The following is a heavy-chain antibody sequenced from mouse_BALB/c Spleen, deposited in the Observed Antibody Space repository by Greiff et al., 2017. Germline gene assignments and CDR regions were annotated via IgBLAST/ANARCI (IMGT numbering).Heavy chain of an antibody. Sequence: DVMLVESGGGLVKPGGSLKLSCAASGFTFSSYAMSWVRQTPEKRLEWVASISSGGSTYYPDSVKGRFTISRDNARNILYLQMSSLRSEDTAMYYCASSLSAATWFAYWGQGTLVTVSA. D-gene: IGHD1-2*01. J-gene: IGHJ3*01. CDR2: ISSGGST. CDR3: ASSLSAATWFAY. V-gene: IGHV5-6-5*01. CDR1: GFTFSSYA.